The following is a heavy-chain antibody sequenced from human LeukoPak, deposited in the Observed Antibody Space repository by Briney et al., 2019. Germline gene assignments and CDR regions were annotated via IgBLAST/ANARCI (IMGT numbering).Heavy chain of an antibody. CDR2: LYSGGST. CDR1: GLTVSSNY. D-gene: IGHD3-10*01. J-gene: IGHJ6*03. Sequence: GGSLRLSCAASGLTVSSNYTSWVRPAPGEGREWVSVLYSGGSTYYADSVKGRFTISRDNSKNTLYLQMNSLRAEDTAVYYCASGSGSYRTPYYYMDVWGTGTTVTVSS. V-gene: IGHV3-53*01. CDR3: ASGSGSYRTPYYYMDV.